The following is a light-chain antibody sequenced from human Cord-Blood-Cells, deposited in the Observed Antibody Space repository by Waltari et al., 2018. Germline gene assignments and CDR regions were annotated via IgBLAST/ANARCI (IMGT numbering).Light chain of an antibody. V-gene: IGKV1D-8*01. CDR2: AAS. Sequence: IWVTQSPSLLAAATRDRVTIRCRMSQGISIYLALYQQKPGKAPELLVYAASTLQSGVPSMFSGSGSETDFTLNISWLQSEDVAPYYCQQYYSFALTFGGRTKVEVK. CDR1: QGISIY. CDR3: QQYYSFALT. J-gene: IGKJ4*01.